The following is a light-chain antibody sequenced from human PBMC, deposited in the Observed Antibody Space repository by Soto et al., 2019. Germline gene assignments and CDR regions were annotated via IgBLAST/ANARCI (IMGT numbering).Light chain of an antibody. CDR1: SSDVGSYNL. J-gene: IGLJ1*01. CDR3: CSYAGSSTYYV. CDR2: EVS. V-gene: IGLV2-23*02. Sequence: QSVLTQPASVSGSPGQSITISCTGTSSDVGSYNLVSWYQQHPGKAPKLMIYEVSKRPSGVSNRFSGSKSGNTASLTISGFQAEDEADYYCCSYAGSSTYYVFGTGTKV.